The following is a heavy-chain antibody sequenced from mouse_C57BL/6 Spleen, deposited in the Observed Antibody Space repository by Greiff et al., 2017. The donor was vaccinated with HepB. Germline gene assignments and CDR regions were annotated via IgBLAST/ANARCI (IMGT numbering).Heavy chain of an antibody. J-gene: IGHJ1*03. CDR1: GFTFSSYA. Sequence: DVMLVESGEGLVKPGGSLKLSCAASGFTFSSYAMSWVRQTPEKRLEWVAYISSGGDYIYYADTVKGRFTISRDNARNTLYLQMSSLKSEDTAMYYCTSLITTVVAHWYFDVWGTGTTVTVSS. CDR2: ISSGGDYI. V-gene: IGHV5-9-1*02. CDR3: TSLITTVVAHWYFDV. D-gene: IGHD1-1*01.